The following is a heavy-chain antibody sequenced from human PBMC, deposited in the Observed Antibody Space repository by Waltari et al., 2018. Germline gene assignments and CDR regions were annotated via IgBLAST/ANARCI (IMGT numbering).Heavy chain of an antibody. D-gene: IGHD1-26*01. J-gene: IGHJ4*02. CDR2: VRNDGGSK. CDR1: GVNFGLFD. CDR3: VKGGTSFDY. V-gene: IGHV3-30*02. Sequence: QVQLVESGGGVVKAGGSLRLACAAPGVNFGLFDMQWVRKAPGKGLEWLSFVRNDGGSKYFADSVKGRFTISRDNSKNTVFLQLNSLRPEDTGLYYCVKGGTSFDYWGQGARVTVTS.